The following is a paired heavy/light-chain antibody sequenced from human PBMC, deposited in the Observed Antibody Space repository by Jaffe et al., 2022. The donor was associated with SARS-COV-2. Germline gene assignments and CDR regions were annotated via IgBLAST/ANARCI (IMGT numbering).Heavy chain of an antibody. J-gene: IGHJ4*02. Sequence: QVQLVGSGGGVAQPGRSLKLSCKASGFTFSNYAMHWVRQAPGKGLEWVAVISHDGTKKYVADSVRGRFTISRDNSKSTLFLQMNSLTITDTAFYHCATEGREEWEVIEHWGQGTLVTVSS. CDR3: ATEGREEWEVIEH. D-gene: IGHD1-26*01. V-gene: IGHV3-30-3*01. CDR2: ISHDGTKK. CDR1: GFTFSNYA.
Light chain of an antibody. CDR1: EGIRDD. V-gene: IGKV1-17*01. CDR2: TAS. J-gene: IGKJ2*01. CDR3: LQHNSYPYT. Sequence: DIQMTQSPSSLSASVGDRVTITCRASEGIRDDLGWYQQKPGKAPERLIYTASNLQSGVPSRFSGSGSGTEFTLTISSLQPEDSATYFCLQHNSYPYTFGQGTKLEIK.